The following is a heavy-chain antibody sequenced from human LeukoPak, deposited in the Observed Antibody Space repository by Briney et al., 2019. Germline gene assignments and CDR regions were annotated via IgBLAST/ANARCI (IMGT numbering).Heavy chain of an antibody. V-gene: IGHV4-39*01. CDR2: IYYSGST. Sequence: DPSETLSLTCTVSGGSISSSSYYWGWIRQPPGKGLEWIGSIYYSGSTYYNPSLKSRVTISVDTSKNQFSLKLSSVTASDTAVYYCARLSPDGTDYWGQGTLVTVSS. CDR3: ARLSPDGTDY. J-gene: IGHJ4*02. CDR1: GGSISSSSYY. D-gene: IGHD1-1*01.